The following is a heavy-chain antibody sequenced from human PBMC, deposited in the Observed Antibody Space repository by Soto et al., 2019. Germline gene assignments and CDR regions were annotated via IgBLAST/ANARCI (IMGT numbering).Heavy chain of an antibody. CDR2: ISVGGDSI. CDR1: GITFSSYD. Sequence: AGGSLRLSCGPSGITFSSYDLTWVRQAPGKGLEWVSTISVGGDSIYYAASVQGRFTISRDNSKNTLSLQMNSLTADDTAVYYCAKGQRLRGWFDSWGQGTLVTVSS. J-gene: IGHJ5*01. V-gene: IGHV3-23*01. D-gene: IGHD6-25*01. CDR3: AKGQRLRGWFDS.